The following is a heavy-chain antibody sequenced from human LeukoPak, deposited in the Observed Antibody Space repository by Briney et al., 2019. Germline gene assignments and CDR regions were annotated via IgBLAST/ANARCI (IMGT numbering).Heavy chain of an antibody. CDR1: GFTFSSYA. D-gene: IGHD3-22*01. Sequence: GGSLRLSCAASGFTFSSYAMSWVRQAPGKGLVWVSRINSDGSSTSYADSVKGRFTISRDNAKNTLYLQMNSLRAEDTAVYYCARVFITYPIDYWGQGTLVTVSS. V-gene: IGHV3-74*01. CDR3: ARVFITYPIDY. J-gene: IGHJ4*02. CDR2: INSDGSST.